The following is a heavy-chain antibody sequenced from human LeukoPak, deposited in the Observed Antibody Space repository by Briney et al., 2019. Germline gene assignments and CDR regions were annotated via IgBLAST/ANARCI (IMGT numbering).Heavy chain of an antibody. Sequence: PSETLSLTCTVSGGSISSHYWSWIRQPPGKGLEWIGYMYYSGSTNYNPSLKSRVTISVDTSKNQFSLKLSSVTAADTAVYYCARDKRLLKDNYYYYMDVWGKGTTVTVSS. CDR3: ARDKRLLKDNYYYYMDV. D-gene: IGHD1-26*01. V-gene: IGHV4-59*11. CDR2: MYYSGST. CDR1: GGSISSHY. J-gene: IGHJ6*03.